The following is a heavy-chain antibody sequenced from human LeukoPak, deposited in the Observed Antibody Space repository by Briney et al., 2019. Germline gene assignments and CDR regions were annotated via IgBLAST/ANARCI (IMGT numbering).Heavy chain of an antibody. CDR1: GGSISSSSYY. D-gene: IGHD3-22*01. J-gene: IGHJ4*02. CDR2: IYYSGST. CDR3: ARLYDSSGYYLY. Sequence: SETLSLTCTVSGGSISSSSYYWGWIRQPPGTGLEWLGSIYYSGSTYYNPSLKSRVTISVDTSKNQFSLKLSSVTAADTAVYYCARLYDSSGYYLYWGQGTLVTVSS. V-gene: IGHV4-39*01.